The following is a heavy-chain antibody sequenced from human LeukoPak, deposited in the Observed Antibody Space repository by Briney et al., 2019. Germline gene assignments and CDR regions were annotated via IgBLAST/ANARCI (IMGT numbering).Heavy chain of an antibody. Sequence: ASVKVSCKVSGYTLTELSMHWVRQAPGKGLEWTGGFDPEDGETIYAQKFQGRVTMTEDTSTDTAYMELSSLRSEDTAVYYCARHPSNYYDSSGYFGCFDPWGQGTLVTVSS. CDR2: FDPEDGET. D-gene: IGHD3-22*01. V-gene: IGHV1-24*01. CDR3: ARHPSNYYDSSGYFGCFDP. CDR1: GYTLTELS. J-gene: IGHJ5*02.